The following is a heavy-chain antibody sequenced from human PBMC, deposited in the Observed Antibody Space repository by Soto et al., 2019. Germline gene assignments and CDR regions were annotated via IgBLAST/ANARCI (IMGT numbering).Heavy chain of an antibody. D-gene: IGHD2-21*02. CDR2: IYYSGST. J-gene: IGHJ6*02. Sequence: LSLTCTVSGGSISSVGYYWSWIRQHPGKGLEWIGYIYYSGSTYYNPSLKSRVTISVDTSKNQFSLKLSSVTAADTAVYYCARDLWGYCGTDCYPLDVWGQGTTVTVSS. V-gene: IGHV4-31*02. CDR1: GGSISSVGYY. CDR3: ARDLWGYCGTDCYPLDV.